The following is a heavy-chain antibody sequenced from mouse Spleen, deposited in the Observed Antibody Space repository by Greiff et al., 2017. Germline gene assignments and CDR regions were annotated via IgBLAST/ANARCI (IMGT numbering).Heavy chain of an antibody. Sequence: VQLKESGPGLVKPSQSLSLTCTVTGYSITSDYAWNWIRQFPGNKLEWMGYISYSGSTSYNPSLKSRISITRDTSKNQFFLQLNSVTTEDTATYYCARTTTEWFAYWGQGTLVTVSA. CDR2: ISYSGST. J-gene: IGHJ3*01. CDR1: GYSITSDYA. V-gene: IGHV3-2*02. D-gene: IGHD1-1*01. CDR3: ARTTTEWFAY.